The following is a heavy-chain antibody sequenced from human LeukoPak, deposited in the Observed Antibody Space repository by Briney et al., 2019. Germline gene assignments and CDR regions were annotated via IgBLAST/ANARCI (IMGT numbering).Heavy chain of an antibody. CDR3: GGGDWFCCGGNCLSFFDS. CDR1: GFTFSHFW. J-gene: IGHJ4*02. CDR2: IKKTGSET. Sequence: HPGGSLRLSCVASGFTFSHFWMSWVRQAPGKGLEWVAYIKKTGSETYYVDSVKGRFTITRDNTRNSLFLQMYSLRAEDTAVYFCGGGDWFCCGGNCLSFFDSLGPGTLVTVSS. V-gene: IGHV3-7*04. D-gene: IGHD2-15*01.